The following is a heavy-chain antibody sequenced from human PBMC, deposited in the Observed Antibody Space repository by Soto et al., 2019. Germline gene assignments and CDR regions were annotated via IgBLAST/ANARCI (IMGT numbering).Heavy chain of an antibody. CDR1: GFTFSSYG. Sequence: PGGSLRLSCAASGFTFSSYGMHWVRQAPGKGLEWVAVIWYDGSNKYYADSVKGRFTISRDNSKNTLYLQMNSLRAEDTAVYYCARDQVPINLWFGELLEAPDYWGQGTLVTVSS. J-gene: IGHJ4*02. CDR2: IWYDGSNK. D-gene: IGHD3-10*01. CDR3: ARDQVPINLWFGELLEAPDY. V-gene: IGHV3-33*01.